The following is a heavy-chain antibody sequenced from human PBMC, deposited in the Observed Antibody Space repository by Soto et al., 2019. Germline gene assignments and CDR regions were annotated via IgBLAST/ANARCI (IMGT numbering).Heavy chain of an antibody. J-gene: IGHJ6*02. CDR1: GFTFSIYG. Sequence: QVQLVESGGGVVQPGRSLRLSCGASGFTFSIYGMHWVRQAPGKGLEWVAIIYYDGDIKYYADSVKGRFTISRDNSKNTLYLQMDSRRAEDTAVYYCARDGRCCIGSRCYVGWEDGMDVWGQGTTGTVSS. CDR3: ARDGRCCIGSRCYVGWEDGMDV. V-gene: IGHV3-33*01. CDR2: IYYDGDIK. D-gene: IGHD2-2*01.